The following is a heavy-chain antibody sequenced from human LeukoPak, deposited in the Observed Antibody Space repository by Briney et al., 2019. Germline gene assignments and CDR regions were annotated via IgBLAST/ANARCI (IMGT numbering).Heavy chain of an antibody. J-gene: IGHJ6*02. CDR1: GGSISGYH. CDR3: ARDPGGAVISPDYYYGMDV. D-gene: IGHD4-23*01. CDR2: IFTSGST. Sequence: PSETPSLTCSVSGGSISGYHWSWIRQPAGKGLEWIGRIFTSGSTSYNPSLKSRVTMSVDTSKNQFSLKLNSVTAADTAVYYCARDPGGAVISPDYYYGMDVWGQGTAVTVSS. V-gene: IGHV4-4*07.